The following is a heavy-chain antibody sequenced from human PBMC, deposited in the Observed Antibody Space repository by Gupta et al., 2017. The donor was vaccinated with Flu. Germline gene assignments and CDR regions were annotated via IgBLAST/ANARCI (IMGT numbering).Heavy chain of an antibody. Sequence: EMQLVESGGGLVQPGGYLRLSCAASGFTFSSSYLQWVRQAPGKGLVWVSRSNPDGSSTTYAESVKGRFTISRDNAKNTLYLQMNSLGDDDTAVYYCATVTSGCWGQGTLVTVSS. D-gene: IGHD4-17*01. CDR1: GFTFSSSY. J-gene: IGHJ4*02. CDR2: SNPDGSST. V-gene: IGHV3-74*03. CDR3: ATVTSGC.